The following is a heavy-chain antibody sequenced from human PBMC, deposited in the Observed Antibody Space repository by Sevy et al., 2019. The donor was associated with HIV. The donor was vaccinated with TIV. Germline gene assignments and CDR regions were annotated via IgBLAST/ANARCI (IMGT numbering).Heavy chain of an antibody. D-gene: IGHD3-10*01. CDR2: ISGSGGST. Sequence: GGSLRLSCAASGFTFSSYAMSWVRQAPGKGLEWVSAISGSGGSTYYADSVKGRFTISRDNSKNTLYLQMNSLRAEDTAVYYCAKAPNGYYGSGREGYYFDYWGQGTLLTVSS. J-gene: IGHJ4*02. CDR1: GFTFSSYA. CDR3: AKAPNGYYGSGREGYYFDY. V-gene: IGHV3-23*01.